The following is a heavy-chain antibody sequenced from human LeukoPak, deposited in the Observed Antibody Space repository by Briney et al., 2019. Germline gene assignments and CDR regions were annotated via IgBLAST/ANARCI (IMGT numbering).Heavy chain of an antibody. V-gene: IGHV1-69*05. CDR3: ARAAWAAAGIGDDDY. CDR2: IIPIFGTA. Sequence: GASVKVSCKASGGTFSGYAISWVRQAPGQGLEWMGGIIPIFGTANYAQKFQGRVTITTDESTSTAYMELSSLRSDDTAVYYCARAAWAAAGIGDDDYWGQGTLVTVSS. J-gene: IGHJ4*02. D-gene: IGHD6-13*01. CDR1: GGTFSGYA.